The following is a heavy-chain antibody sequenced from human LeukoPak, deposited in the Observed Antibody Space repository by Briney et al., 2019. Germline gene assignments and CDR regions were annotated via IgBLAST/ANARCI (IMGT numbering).Heavy chain of an antibody. Sequence: SETLSLTCTVSGGSISSSNYYWGWIRQPPGKGLEWIGSIYYSGSTYYSPSLKSRVTISVDTSKNQFSLKLSSVTAADTAVYYCARGPFTLLRGPDNWFDPWGQGALVTVSS. V-gene: IGHV4-39*07. J-gene: IGHJ5*02. CDR3: ARGPFTLLRGPDNWFDP. CDR1: GGSISSSNYY. CDR2: IYYSGST. D-gene: IGHD3-10*01.